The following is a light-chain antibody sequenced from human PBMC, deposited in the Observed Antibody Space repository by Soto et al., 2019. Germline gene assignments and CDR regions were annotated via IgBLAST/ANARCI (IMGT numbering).Light chain of an antibody. CDR3: SSYSSGSTHVI. CDR2: EVS. J-gene: IGLJ2*01. Sequence: QSALTQPASVSGSPGQSITISCTGTSSDVGGYNYVSWYQHHPGKAPKLLIYEVSNRPSGVSNRFSGSKSGNTASLTISGLQAEDETDYYCSSYSSGSTHVIFGGWTKLTVL. CDR1: SSDVGGYNY. V-gene: IGLV2-14*01.